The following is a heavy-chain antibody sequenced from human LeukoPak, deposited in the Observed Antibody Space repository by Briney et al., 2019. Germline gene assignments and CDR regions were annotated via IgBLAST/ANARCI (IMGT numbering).Heavy chain of an antibody. CDR1: GYTFTSYY. Sequence: ASVKVSCKASGYTFTSYYMHWVRQAPGQGLEWMGIINPSGGSTSYAQKFQGRVTMTRDTSTSTVYMELSSLRSEDTAVCYCARGVISSSWYGNWFDPWGQGTLVTVSS. J-gene: IGHJ5*02. D-gene: IGHD6-13*01. V-gene: IGHV1-46*01. CDR3: ARGVISSSWYGNWFDP. CDR2: INPSGGST.